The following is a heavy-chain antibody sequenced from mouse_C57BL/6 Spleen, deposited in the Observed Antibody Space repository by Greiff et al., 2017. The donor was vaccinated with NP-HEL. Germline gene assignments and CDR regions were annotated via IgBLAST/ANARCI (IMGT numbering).Heavy chain of an antibody. Sequence: ESGPGLVKPSQSLSLTCSVTGYSITSGYYWNWIRQFPGNKLEWMGYISYDGSNNYNPSLKNRISITRDTSKNQFFLKLNSVTTEDTATYYCARVGDYYAMDHWGQGTSVTVSS. V-gene: IGHV3-6*01. CDR1: GYSITSGYY. J-gene: IGHJ4*01. CDR2: ISYDGSN. D-gene: IGHD3-3*01. CDR3: ARVGDYYAMDH.